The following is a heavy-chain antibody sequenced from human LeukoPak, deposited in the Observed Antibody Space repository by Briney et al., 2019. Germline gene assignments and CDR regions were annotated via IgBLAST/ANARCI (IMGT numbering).Heavy chain of an antibody. J-gene: IGHJ4*02. CDR1: GYTFTSYY. CDR3: GRGSYLDY. CDR2: INPSGGST. V-gene: IGHV1-46*01. Sequence: ASVKVSCKASGYTFTSYYMHWVRQAPGQGLEWMGIINPSGGSTSYAQKFQGRVTMTRDMSTSTGYMELRSLRSDDTAVYYCGRGSYLDYWGQGTLVTVSS.